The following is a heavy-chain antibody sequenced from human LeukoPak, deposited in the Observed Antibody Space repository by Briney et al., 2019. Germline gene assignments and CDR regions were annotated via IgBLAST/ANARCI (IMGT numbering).Heavy chain of an antibody. CDR3: ARAKSLSGTGYYYGMDV. D-gene: IGHD3-16*02. Sequence: PGGSLRLSCAASGFTVSSNYMSWVRQAPGKGLEGVSVIYSGGSTYYADSVKGRFTISRHNSKNTLYLQMNSLRAEDTAVYYCARAKSLSGTGYYYGMDVWGQGTTVTVSS. CDR1: GFTVSSNY. CDR2: IYSGGST. J-gene: IGHJ6*02. V-gene: IGHV3-53*04.